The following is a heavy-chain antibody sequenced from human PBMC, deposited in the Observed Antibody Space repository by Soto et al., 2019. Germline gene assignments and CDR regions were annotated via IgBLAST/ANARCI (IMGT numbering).Heavy chain of an antibody. D-gene: IGHD3-22*01. Sequence: ASVKVSCKASGYTFTSYAMHWVCQAPGQRLEWMGWINAGNGNTKYSQKFQGRVTITRDTSASTAYMELSSLRSEDTAVYYCARAPPITMIVVVIRSHPYGMDVWGQGTTVTVSS. J-gene: IGHJ6*02. CDR1: GYTFTSYA. V-gene: IGHV1-3*01. CDR2: INAGNGNT. CDR3: ARAPPITMIVVVIRSHPYGMDV.